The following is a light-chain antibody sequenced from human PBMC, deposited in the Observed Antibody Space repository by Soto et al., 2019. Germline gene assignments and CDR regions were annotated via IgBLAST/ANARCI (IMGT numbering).Light chain of an antibody. J-gene: IGLJ2*01. CDR3: ISYTNSGTVV. CDR2: DVS. V-gene: IGLV2-14*03. CDR1: SSNVGGYHY. Sequence: QSVLTQPASVSGSPGQSITISFTGTSSNVGGYHYVSWYQQHPGKAPKLMIYDVSNRPSGVSNRFSGSKSGNTASLTISGLQAEDEADYYCISYTNSGTVVFGGGTKLTVL.